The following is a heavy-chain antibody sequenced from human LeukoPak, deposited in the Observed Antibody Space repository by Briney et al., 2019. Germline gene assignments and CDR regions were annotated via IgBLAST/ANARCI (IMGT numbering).Heavy chain of an antibody. Sequence: GGSLRLSCAASGFTFSSYGMHWVRQAPGKGLEWVAVIWYDGSNKYYTDSVKGRFTISRDNSKNTLYLQMNSLRAEDTALYYCARDLGRGNTPFDYWGQGTPVTVSS. CDR2: IWYDGSNK. V-gene: IGHV3-33*01. D-gene: IGHD3-16*01. CDR3: ARDLGRGNTPFDY. CDR1: GFTFSSYG. J-gene: IGHJ4*02.